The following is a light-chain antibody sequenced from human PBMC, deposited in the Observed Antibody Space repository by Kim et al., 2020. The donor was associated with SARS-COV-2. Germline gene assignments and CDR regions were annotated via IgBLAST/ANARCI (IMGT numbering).Light chain of an antibody. CDR3: SSYTSNSTYV. J-gene: IGLJ1*01. CDR1: NSDIGGYNY. CDR2: DVD. V-gene: IGLV2-14*01. Sequence: QSALIQPASVSGSPGQSITISCTGTNSDIGGYNYVSWFQQRPGKAPKLMIYDVDQRPSVVSNLFSGSKCGNTASQTISGLQAEDEADYYCSSYTSNSTYVFGTGTKVTVL.